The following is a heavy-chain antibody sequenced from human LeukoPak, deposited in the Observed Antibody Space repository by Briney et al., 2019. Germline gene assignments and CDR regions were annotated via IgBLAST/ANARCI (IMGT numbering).Heavy chain of an antibody. CDR2: ISSSGSTI. Sequence: GGSLRLSCAASGFTFSSYWMSWVRQAPGKGLEWVSYISSSGSTIYYADSVKGRFTISRDNAKNSLYLQMNSLRAEDTAVYYCARYERTYYYDSSGYKDYYYMDVWGKGTTVTVSS. J-gene: IGHJ6*03. V-gene: IGHV3-48*04. CDR1: GFTFSSYW. CDR3: ARYERTYYYDSSGYKDYYYMDV. D-gene: IGHD3-22*01.